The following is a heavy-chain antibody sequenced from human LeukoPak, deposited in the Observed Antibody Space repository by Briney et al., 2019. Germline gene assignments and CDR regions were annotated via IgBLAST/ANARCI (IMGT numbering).Heavy chain of an antibody. D-gene: IGHD6-19*01. CDR2: INPNRGGT. CDR1: GYTFTGYY. V-gene: IGHV1-2*02. J-gene: IGHJ4*02. CDR3: ARDPFYSSGWYGFDY. Sequence: GPVKVSCKASGYTFTGYYMHWVRQAPGQGLEWMGWINPNRGGTNYAQKFQGRVTMTRDTSISTAYMELSRLRSDDTAVYYCARDPFYSSGWYGFDYWGQGTLVTVSS.